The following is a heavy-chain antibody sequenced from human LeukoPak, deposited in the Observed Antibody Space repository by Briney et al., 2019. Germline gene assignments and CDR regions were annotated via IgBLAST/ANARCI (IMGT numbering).Heavy chain of an antibody. V-gene: IGHV1-2*02. CDR1: GYTFTGYY. D-gene: IGHD3-10*01. CDR3: ARATAFLLWFGELMGAFDI. J-gene: IGHJ3*02. Sequence: ASVKVSCKASGYTFTGYYMHWVRQAPGQGLEWMGWINPNSGGTSYAQKLQGRVTMTRDTSISTAYMELSRLRSDDTAVYYCARATAFLLWFGELMGAFDIWGQGTMVTVSS. CDR2: INPNSGGT.